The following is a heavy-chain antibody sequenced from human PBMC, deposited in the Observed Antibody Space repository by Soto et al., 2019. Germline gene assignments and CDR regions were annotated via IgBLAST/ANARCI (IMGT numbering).Heavy chain of an antibody. Sequence: SETLSLTCIVSGGSISEKYWNWVRQPPGKGLEWIGLIFANGHTDYNPSLKSRVTMSVDASKNQFSLRLTSMTAADTAVYYCVSSLAASGLNWLDPWGRGTLVTVSS. CDR3: VSSLAASGLNWLDP. D-gene: IGHD6-13*01. V-gene: IGHV4-4*07. J-gene: IGHJ5*02. CDR2: IFANGHT. CDR1: GGSISEKY.